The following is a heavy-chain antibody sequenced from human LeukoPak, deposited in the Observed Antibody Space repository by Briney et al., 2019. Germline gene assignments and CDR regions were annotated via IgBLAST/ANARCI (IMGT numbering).Heavy chain of an antibody. J-gene: IGHJ4*02. D-gene: IGHD3-9*01. CDR2: ISGRDSTT. V-gene: IGHV3-23*01. Sequence: PGGSLRLSCAASGFTFSSYAMSWVRQAPGKGLEWVSGISGRDSTTYYADSVKGRFTISRDNAKNSLYLQMNSLRAEDTAVYYCARQGLRYFDWLSPYYFDYWGQGTLVTVSS. CDR3: ARQGLRYFDWLSPYYFDY. CDR1: GFTFSSYA.